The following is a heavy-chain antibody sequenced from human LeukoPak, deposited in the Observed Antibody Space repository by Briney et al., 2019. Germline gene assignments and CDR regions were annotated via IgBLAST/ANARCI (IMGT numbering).Heavy chain of an antibody. CDR1: GYTFTSYD. V-gene: IGHV1-8*01. J-gene: IGHJ4*02. CDR2: MNPNSGNT. Sequence: ASVKVSCKASGYTFTSYDINWVRQATGQGLEWMGWMNPNSGNTGYAQKFQGRVTMTRNTSISTAYMELSSLRSEDTAVYYCARAPLGWPILDYWGQGTLVTVSS. D-gene: IGHD2-15*01. CDR3: ARAPLGWPILDY.